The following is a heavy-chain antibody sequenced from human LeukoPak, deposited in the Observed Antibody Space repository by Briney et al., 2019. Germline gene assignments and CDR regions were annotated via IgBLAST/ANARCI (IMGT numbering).Heavy chain of an antibody. CDR2: IIPIFGTA. Sequence: SVKVSCKASGGTFSSHAISWVRQAPGQGLEWMGGIIPIFGTANYAQKFQGRVTITADESTSTAYMELSSLRSEDTAVYYCARAHRNDFWSARFDYWGQGTLVTVSS. CDR3: ARAHRNDFWSARFDY. D-gene: IGHD3-3*01. CDR1: GGTFSSHA. V-gene: IGHV1-69*01. J-gene: IGHJ4*02.